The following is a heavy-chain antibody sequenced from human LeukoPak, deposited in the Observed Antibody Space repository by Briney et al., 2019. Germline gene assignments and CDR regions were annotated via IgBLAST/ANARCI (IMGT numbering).Heavy chain of an antibody. D-gene: IGHD2-15*01. J-gene: IGHJ4*02. Sequence: PGGSLRLSCAASGFTFSSYWMHWVRQAPGKGLVWVSRINSDGTGTTYADSVKGRFTISRDNAKNTLYLQMNSLRAEDTAVYYCARALNEFCSGGICYSYYFDYWGQGTLVTVSS. CDR2: INSDGTGT. CDR3: ARALNEFCSGGICYSYYFDY. CDR1: GFTFSSYW. V-gene: IGHV3-74*01.